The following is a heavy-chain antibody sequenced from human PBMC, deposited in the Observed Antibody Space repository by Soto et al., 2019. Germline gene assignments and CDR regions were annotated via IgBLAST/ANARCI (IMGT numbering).Heavy chain of an antibody. J-gene: IGHJ6*02. V-gene: IGHV5-10-1*01. CDR2: IDPSDSYT. D-gene: IGHD6-13*01. Sequence: PGESMKISCKGSGYSFTSYWISWVRQMPGKGLEWMGRIDPSDSYTNYSPSFQGHVTISADKSISTAYLQWSSLKASDTAMYYCARRAAGVYYYYGMAFCGQGTTVIVSS. CDR3: ARRAAGVYYYYGMAF. CDR1: GYSFTSYW.